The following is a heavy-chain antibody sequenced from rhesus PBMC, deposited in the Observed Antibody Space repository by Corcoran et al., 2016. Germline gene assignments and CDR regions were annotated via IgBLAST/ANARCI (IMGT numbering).Heavy chain of an antibody. V-gene: IGHV3-201*01. Sequence: EVQLVESGGGVVQPGGSLRLSCAASGFTFDDYAIHWVRQAPGKGLEWVSGISWMGGSTYYADSVKGQFTISRDNAKNSLYLQMGSLRAEDTALYYCAAEGDYGSSFDYWGQGVLVTVSS. D-gene: IGHD4-29*01. CDR2: ISWMGGST. CDR1: GFTFDDYA. CDR3: AAEGDYGSSFDY. J-gene: IGHJ4*01.